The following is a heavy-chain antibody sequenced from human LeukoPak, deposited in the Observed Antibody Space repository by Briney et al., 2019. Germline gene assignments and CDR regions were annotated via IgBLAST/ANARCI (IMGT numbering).Heavy chain of an antibody. CDR2: ISGGGGST. Sequence: GGSLRLSCAASGFTFSSYAMSWVRQAPGKGLEWVSAISGGGGSTYYADSVKGRFTISRGNSKNTLYLQMNSLRAEDTAVYYCAKAKDCSGGSCYSRWFDPWGQGTLVTVSS. J-gene: IGHJ5*02. V-gene: IGHV3-23*01. CDR3: AKAKDCSGGSCYSRWFDP. CDR1: GFTFSSYA. D-gene: IGHD2-15*01.